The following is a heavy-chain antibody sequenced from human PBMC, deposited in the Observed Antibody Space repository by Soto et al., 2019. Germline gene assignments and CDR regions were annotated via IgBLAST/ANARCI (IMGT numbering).Heavy chain of an antibody. V-gene: IGHV1-69*13. CDR3: ARGESSYDFWSGYYYYGMDG. CDR2: IIPIFGTA. Sequence: GASVKVSCKASGGTFSSYAISWVRPAPGQGLEWMGGIIPIFGTANYAQKFQGRVTITADESTSTAYMELSSLRSEDTAVYYCARGESSYDFWSGYYYYGMDGWGQGTTVTVSS. CDR1: GGTFSSYA. J-gene: IGHJ6*02. D-gene: IGHD3-3*01.